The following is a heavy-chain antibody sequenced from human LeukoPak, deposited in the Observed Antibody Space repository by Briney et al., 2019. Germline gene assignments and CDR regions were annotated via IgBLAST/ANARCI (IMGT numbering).Heavy chain of an antibody. CDR3: ARYHCSGTSCSNFDY. J-gene: IGHJ4*02. Sequence: SETLSLTCTVSGGSISNYYWSWIRQPPGKGLEWIGYIYYSGSTNYNPSLKSRVTISVDTSKNQFSLKLSSVTAADTAVYYCARYHCSGTSCSNFDYWGQGTLVTVSS. CDR2: IYYSGST. D-gene: IGHD2-2*01. V-gene: IGHV4-59*01. CDR1: GGSISNYY.